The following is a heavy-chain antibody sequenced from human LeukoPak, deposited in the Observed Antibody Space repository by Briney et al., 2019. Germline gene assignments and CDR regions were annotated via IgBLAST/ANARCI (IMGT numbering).Heavy chain of an antibody. J-gene: IGHJ4*02. CDR2: IWYDGSNK. Sequence: GGSLRLSCAASGFTFSSYGMHWVRQAPGKGLEWVAVIWYDGSNKHYADSVKGRFTISRDNSKNTLYLQMNSLRAEDTAVYYCARDLDDSSGYSLSGLDYWGQGTLVTVSS. V-gene: IGHV3-33*01. D-gene: IGHD3-22*01. CDR3: ARDLDDSSGYSLSGLDY. CDR1: GFTFSSYG.